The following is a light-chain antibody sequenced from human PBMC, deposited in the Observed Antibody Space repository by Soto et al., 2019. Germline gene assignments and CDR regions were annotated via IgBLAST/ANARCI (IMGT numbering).Light chain of an antibody. V-gene: IGKV3-11*01. CDR3: QQRSNWPLT. CDR1: QSVSSY. CDR2: DAS. J-gene: IGKJ4*01. Sequence: EIVLTQSPATLSLSPGERATLSCRASQSVSSYLAWYPQKPGQAPRLLIYDASNRATGIPARFRGSGSGTDFTLTISSLEPEDFEVYYCQQRSNWPLTFGGGTKVEIK.